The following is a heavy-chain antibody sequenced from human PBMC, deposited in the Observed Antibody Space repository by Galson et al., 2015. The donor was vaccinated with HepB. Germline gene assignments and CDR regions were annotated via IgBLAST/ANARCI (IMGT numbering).Heavy chain of an antibody. CDR2: IYLGDSDT. CDR1: GYRFTTYW. V-gene: IGHV5-51*01. CDR3: ATVWSSTNYAMDV. J-gene: IGHJ6*02. Sequence: QSGAEVKKPGESPKISCKGSGYRFTTYWIGWVRQMPGKGLEWMGIIYLGDSDTRYSPSFQGQVTISVDKSTTTAYLQWSSLKASDTAMYYCATVWSSTNYAMDVWGQGTTVTVSS. D-gene: IGHD3-3*01.